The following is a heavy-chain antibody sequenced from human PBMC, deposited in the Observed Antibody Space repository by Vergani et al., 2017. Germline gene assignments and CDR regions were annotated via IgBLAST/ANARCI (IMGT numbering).Heavy chain of an antibody. D-gene: IGHD3-22*01. Sequence: EVQLLESGGGLVQPGGSLRLSCAASGFTFSSYAMSWVRQAPGKGLEWVAAMSGSGGSKYYADSVKGRFTISRDNSKNTLYLQMNSLRAEDTAVYYCAKELNGRMIVSMDAFDIWGQGTMVTVSS. J-gene: IGHJ3*02. V-gene: IGHV3-23*01. CDR3: AKELNGRMIVSMDAFDI. CDR1: GFTFSSYA. CDR2: MSGSGGSK.